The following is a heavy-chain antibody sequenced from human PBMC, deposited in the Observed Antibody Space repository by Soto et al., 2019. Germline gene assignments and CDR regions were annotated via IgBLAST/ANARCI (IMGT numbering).Heavy chain of an antibody. CDR2: INHSGST. V-gene: IGHV4-34*01. J-gene: IGHJ4*02. D-gene: IGHD5-12*01. CDR1: GGSFSGYY. CDR3: ARGGDIVATRNLDY. Sequence: SETLSLTCAVYGGSFSGYYWSWIRQPLGKGLEWIGEINHSGSTNYNPSLKSRVTISVDTSKNQFSLKLSSVTAADTAVYYCARGGDIVATRNLDYWGQGTLVTVSS.